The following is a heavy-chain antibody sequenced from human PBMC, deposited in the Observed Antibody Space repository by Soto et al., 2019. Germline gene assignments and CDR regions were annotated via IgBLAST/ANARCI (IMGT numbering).Heavy chain of an antibody. J-gene: IGHJ4*02. Sequence: PGGSLRLSCAASGFTFSSYSMNWVRQAPGKGLEWISYINSGSSLIYYADSVRGRFTISRDNAKNLLYLQMDSLRAEDTAVYYCARTIVGATVRFDYWGQGTQVTVSS. D-gene: IGHD1-26*01. CDR3: ARTIVGATVRFDY. CDR1: GFTFSSYS. V-gene: IGHV3-48*01. CDR2: INSGSSLI.